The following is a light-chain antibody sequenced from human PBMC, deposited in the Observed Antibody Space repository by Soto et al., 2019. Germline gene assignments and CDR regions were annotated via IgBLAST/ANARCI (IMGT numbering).Light chain of an antibody. CDR2: EGS. J-gene: IGLJ2*01. Sequence: QSALTQPASVSGSPGQSITISCTGTSSEVGSYNLVSWYQQHPGKAPKLMIYEGSKRPSGVFNRFSGSKSGNTASLTISGLQAEDEADYYCCSYAGSSTYVVFGGGTKLTVL. V-gene: IGLV2-23*01. CDR1: SSEVGSYNL. CDR3: CSYAGSSTYVV.